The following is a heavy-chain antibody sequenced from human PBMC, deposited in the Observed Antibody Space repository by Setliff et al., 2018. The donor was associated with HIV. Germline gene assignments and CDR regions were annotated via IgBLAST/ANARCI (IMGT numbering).Heavy chain of an antibody. D-gene: IGHD4-17*01. J-gene: IGHJ4*02. Sequence: SETLSLTCTVSGGSISNYYWSWIRQPPGKGLEWIGYIFYSGSTNSNPSLKSRVTISVDTPKNLFSLKLTSVTAADTAVYYCARHIRYFGDYFDYWGQGTLVTVSS. CDR3: ARHIRYFGDYFDY. CDR1: GGSISNYY. CDR2: IFYSGST. V-gene: IGHV4-59*08.